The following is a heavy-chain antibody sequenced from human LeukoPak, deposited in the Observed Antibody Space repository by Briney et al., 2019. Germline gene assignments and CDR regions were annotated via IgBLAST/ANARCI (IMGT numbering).Heavy chain of an antibody. CDR2: IYPGDSDT. CDR1: GYSFTNYW. Sequence: GESLKISCKGSGYSFTNYWIGWVRQMHGKGLEWMGIIYPGDSDTKYSPSFQGQVTISADKSITTAYLQWSSLEASDTAIYYCARVIIAAADPYFQDWGQGTLVTVSS. J-gene: IGHJ1*01. D-gene: IGHD6-13*01. CDR3: ARVIIAAADPYFQD. V-gene: IGHV5-51*01.